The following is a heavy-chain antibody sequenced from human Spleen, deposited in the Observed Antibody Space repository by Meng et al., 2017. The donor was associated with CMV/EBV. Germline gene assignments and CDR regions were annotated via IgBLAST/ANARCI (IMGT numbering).Heavy chain of an antibody. J-gene: IGHJ6*02. V-gene: IGHV4-39*07. CDR1: GGSVSSSGYY. D-gene: IGHD6-6*01. Sequence: SETLSLTCTVSGGSVSSSGYYWGWIRQPPGKGLEWIESIYYSGTTYDNPSLRSRVTISVDTSKNQFSLKLSSVTAADTAVYYCARDYSSSYYYYGMDVWGQGTTVTVSS. CDR2: IYYSGTT. CDR3: ARDYSSSYYYYGMDV.